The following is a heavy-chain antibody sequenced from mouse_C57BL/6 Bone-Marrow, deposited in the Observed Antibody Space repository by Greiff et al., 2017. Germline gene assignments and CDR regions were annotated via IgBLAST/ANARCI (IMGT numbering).Heavy chain of an antibody. Sequence: VKVVESGPGLVAPSQSLYITCTVSGFSLTSYGVAWVRQPPGPGLEWLGVIWGGGGSNYNSALMSSLSISKDNSKSQIVLKMNSRQTDDTAMYYCAKTGTPYYAMDYWGQGTSVTVSS. CDR2: IWGGGGS. V-gene: IGHV2-9*01. J-gene: IGHJ4*01. CDR3: AKTGTPYYAMDY. CDR1: GFSLTSYG. D-gene: IGHD4-1*01.